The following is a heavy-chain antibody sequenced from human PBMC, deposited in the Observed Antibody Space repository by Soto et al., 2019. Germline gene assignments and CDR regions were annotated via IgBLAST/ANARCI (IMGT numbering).Heavy chain of an antibody. CDR1: GFAFSSYT. CDR3: VKDRWVDY. V-gene: IGHV3-64D*06. J-gene: IGHJ4*02. CDR2: INTNGGST. Sequence: VGSLRLSCSVSGFAFSSYTMHWVRQAPGKGLEYVSSINTNGGSTYYADSVKDRFTISRDNSKNTLYLQMNSLRVEDTAVYYCVKDRWVDYWGQGILVTVSS. D-gene: IGHD6-13*01.